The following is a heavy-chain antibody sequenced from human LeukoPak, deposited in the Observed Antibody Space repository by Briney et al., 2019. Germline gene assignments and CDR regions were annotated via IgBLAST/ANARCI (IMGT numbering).Heavy chain of an antibody. J-gene: IGHJ4*02. Sequence: PSETLSLTCTVSGVSISSSSYYWGCIRQPPGKGLEWIGSIHYNGSTYYNPSLESRVIMSVDTSKNQFSLNLTSVTAADAAMYYCARDRGVPRPYYFDQWGQGTLVTVSS. V-gene: IGHV4-39*07. CDR3: ARDRGVPRPYYFDQ. D-gene: IGHD3-10*01. CDR2: IHYNGST. CDR1: GVSISSSSYY.